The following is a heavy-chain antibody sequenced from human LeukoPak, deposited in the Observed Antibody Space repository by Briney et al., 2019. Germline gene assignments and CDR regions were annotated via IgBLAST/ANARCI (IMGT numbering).Heavy chain of an antibody. CDR2: ISSSGSTI. CDR3: ARESGSSYYFDY. D-gene: IGHD1-26*01. V-gene: IGHV3-48*03. Sequence: GGPLRLSCAASGFTFSSYEMNWVRQAPGKGLEWVSYISSSGSTIYYADSVKGRFTISRDNAKNSLYLQMNSLRAEDTAVYYCARESGSSYYFDYWGQGTLVTVSS. J-gene: IGHJ4*02. CDR1: GFTFSSYE.